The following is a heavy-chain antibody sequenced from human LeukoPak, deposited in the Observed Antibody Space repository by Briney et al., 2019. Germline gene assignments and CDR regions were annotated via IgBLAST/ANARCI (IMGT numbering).Heavy chain of an antibody. CDR2: INHSGRT. J-gene: IGHJ4*02. CDR3: ARAEHIVVVTRGLYFDY. V-gene: IGHV4-34*01. CDR1: GGSFSGYY. D-gene: IGHD2-21*02. Sequence: SETLSLTCAVSGGSFSGYYWSWIRQPPGKGLEWIGEINHSGRTNHNPSLKSRVTISVDRSKNQFSLKLSSVTAADTAVYYCARAEHIVVVTRGLYFDYWGQGTLVTVSS.